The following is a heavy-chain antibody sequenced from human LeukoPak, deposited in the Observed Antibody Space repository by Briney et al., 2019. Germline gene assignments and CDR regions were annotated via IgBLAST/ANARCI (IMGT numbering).Heavy chain of an antibody. V-gene: IGHV4-34*01. Sequence: SETLSLTCAVYGGSFSGYYWSWIRQPPGKGLEWIGEINHSGSTNYNPSLKSRVTIPVDTSKNQFSLKLSSVTAADTAVYYCARPVQTYYYDSSGYSAPQPFGYWGQGTLVTVSS. D-gene: IGHD3-22*01. J-gene: IGHJ4*02. CDR2: INHSGST. CDR1: GGSFSGYY. CDR3: ARPVQTYYYDSSGYSAPQPFGY.